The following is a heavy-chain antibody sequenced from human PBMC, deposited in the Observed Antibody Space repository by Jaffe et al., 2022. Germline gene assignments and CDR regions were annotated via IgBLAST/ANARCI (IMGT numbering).Heavy chain of an antibody. CDR3: ARQTKSRIAAAIDY. Sequence: QVQLQESGPGLVKPSQTLSLTCTVSGGSISSGSYYWSWIRQPAGKGLEWIGRIYTSGSTNYNPSLKSRVTISVDTSKNQFSLKLSSVTAADTAVYYCARQTKSRIAAAIDYWGQGTLVTVSS. D-gene: IGHD6-13*01. V-gene: IGHV4-61*02. CDR1: GGSISSGSYY. CDR2: IYTSGST. J-gene: IGHJ4*02.